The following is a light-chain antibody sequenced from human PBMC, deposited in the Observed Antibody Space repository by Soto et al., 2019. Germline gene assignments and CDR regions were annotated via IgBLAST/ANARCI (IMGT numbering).Light chain of an antibody. CDR1: RSVSGSY. CDR3: QQYGSSPIT. CDR2: SAS. J-gene: IGKJ5*01. Sequence: EIVLTQSPGNLALSPGERVTLSCRASRSVSGSYLAWYQQKPGQAPRVLIYSASLRATGIPDRFSVSGSGTDFSLTLRRLEPEEFAVYDCQQYGSSPITFGQGTRLEIK. V-gene: IGKV3-20*01.